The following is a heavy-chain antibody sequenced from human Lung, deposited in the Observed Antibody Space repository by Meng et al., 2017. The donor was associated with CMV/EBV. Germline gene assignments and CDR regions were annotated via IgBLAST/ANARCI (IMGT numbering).Heavy chain of an antibody. V-gene: IGHV1-2*02. CDR1: AYTFIGYN. D-gene: IGHD3-3*02. Sequence: SVXVSXXASAYTFIGYNMHWVRQAPGQGLEWVGWVNPNSGVTGYAQKFLGRVTMTSDTSITTAYMELTRLTYDDTAVYYCARHFPSGLDGFDIWGQGTVVTVAS. J-gene: IGHJ3*02. CDR3: ARHFPSGLDGFDI. CDR2: VNPNSGVT.